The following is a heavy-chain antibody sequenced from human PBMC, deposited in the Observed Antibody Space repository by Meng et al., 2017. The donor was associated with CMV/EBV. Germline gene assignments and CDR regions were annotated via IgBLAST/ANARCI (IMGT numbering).Heavy chain of an antibody. Sequence: GGSLRLSCAASGFTFSSYSMNWVHQAPGKGLEWVSSISSSSSYIYYADSVKGRFTISRDNAKNSLYLQMNSLRAEDTAVYYCARALVDTAMVTPTYYYYGMDVWGQGTTVTVSS. V-gene: IGHV3-21*01. J-gene: IGHJ6*02. CDR3: ARALVDTAMVTPTYYYYGMDV. CDR1: GFTFSSYS. CDR2: ISSSSSYI. D-gene: IGHD5-18*01.